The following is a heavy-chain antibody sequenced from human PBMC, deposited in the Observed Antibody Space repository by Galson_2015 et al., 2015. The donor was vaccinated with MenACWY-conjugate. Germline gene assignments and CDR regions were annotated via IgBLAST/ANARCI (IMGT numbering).Heavy chain of an antibody. CDR2: ITNVADIT. D-gene: IGHD3/OR15-3a*01. V-gene: IGHV3-23*01. Sequence: ALRLSCAASGFTFRSFCMSWVRQAPGKGLVWVSAITNVADITYYEDSVKGRFTISRDKSKNTLYLQMTSLRVEDTAVYFCAKRLDFSDFSPFDSWGQGTLVTVSS. CDR1: GFTFRSFC. J-gene: IGHJ4*02. CDR3: AKRLDFSDFSPFDS.